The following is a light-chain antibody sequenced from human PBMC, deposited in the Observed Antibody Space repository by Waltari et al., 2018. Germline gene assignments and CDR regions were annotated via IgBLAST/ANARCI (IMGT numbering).Light chain of an antibody. CDR3: QVWDSSSDHWV. J-gene: IGLJ3*02. V-gene: IGLV3-21*02. CDR2: DDS. Sequence: SYVLTQPLSVLVATGQTARLTRGGNNLGSKSVHWYQQTPGPAPVLVVYDDSDRPAVIPERFPGSNSGNTATLTISRVEAGDEADYYCQVWDSSSDHWVFGGGTKLTVL. CDR1: NLGSKS.